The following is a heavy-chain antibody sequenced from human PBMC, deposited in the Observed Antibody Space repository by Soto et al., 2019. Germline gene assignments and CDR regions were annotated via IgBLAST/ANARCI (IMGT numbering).Heavy chain of an antibody. V-gene: IGHV4-39*01. CDR2: IYYSGST. CDR1: GGSISSSSYY. Sequence: SETLSLTCTVSGGSISSSSYYWGWIRQPPGKGLEWIGSIYYSGSTYYNPSLKSRVTISVDTSKNQFSLKLSSVTAADTAVYYCARHRYTDCSGGSCYSAWFDYWGQGTLVTVSS. D-gene: IGHD2-15*01. CDR3: ARHRYTDCSGGSCYSAWFDY. J-gene: IGHJ4*02.